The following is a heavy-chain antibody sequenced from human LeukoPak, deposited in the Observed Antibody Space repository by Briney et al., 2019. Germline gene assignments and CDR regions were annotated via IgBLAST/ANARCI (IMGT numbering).Heavy chain of an antibody. CDR1: GGSFSGYY. Sequence: SETLSLTCAVYGGSFSGYYWSWIRQPPGKGLEWIGEINHSGSTNYNPSLKSRVTISVDTSKNQFSLKLSSVTAADTAVYYCAKIIAAGGGGYYYYGMDVWGQGTTVTVSS. D-gene: IGHD6-13*01. J-gene: IGHJ6*02. V-gene: IGHV4-34*01. CDR2: INHSGST. CDR3: AKIIAAGGGGYYYYGMDV.